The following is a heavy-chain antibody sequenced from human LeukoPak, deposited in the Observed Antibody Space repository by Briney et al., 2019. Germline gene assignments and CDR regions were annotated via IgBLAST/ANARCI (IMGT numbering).Heavy chain of an antibody. CDR3: ARLTEGGYNFHY. Sequence: SETLSLTCTVSGGSISSYYWSWIRQPPGKGLEWIGYIYYSGSGNYNPSLKGRVTISVDTSKNQFSLKLNSVTAADTAVYYCARLTEGGYNFHYWGQGILVTVSA. CDR1: GGSISSYY. V-gene: IGHV4-59*12. D-gene: IGHD5-12*01. CDR2: IYYSGSG. J-gene: IGHJ4*02.